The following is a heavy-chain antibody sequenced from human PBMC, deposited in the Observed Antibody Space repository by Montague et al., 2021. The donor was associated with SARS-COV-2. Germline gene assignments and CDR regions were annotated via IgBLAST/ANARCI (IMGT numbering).Heavy chain of an antibody. J-gene: IGHJ4*02. CDR3: ARTYYYGSGSYYTYYFAY. CDR1: GFSLSTSGMC. Sequence: PALVKPTQTLTLTCTFSGFSLSTSGMCVSWIRQPPGKALEWLAPIDWDDDKYYSTSLKTRRTISKYTSKNQVVLTMTNMDPVDTATSYCARTYYYGSGSYYTYYFAYWGQGTLVTVSS. V-gene: IGHV2-70*01. D-gene: IGHD3-10*01. CDR2: IDWDDDK.